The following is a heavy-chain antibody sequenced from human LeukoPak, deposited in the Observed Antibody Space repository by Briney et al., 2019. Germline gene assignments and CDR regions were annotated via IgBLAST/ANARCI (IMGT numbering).Heavy chain of an antibody. Sequence: PGRSLRLSCAASGFTFSRYGMHWVRQAPGKGLEWVAVILYDGSKTYYADSVKGRFTISRDNSRNTLSLQMNSLRAEDTAVYYCVKDVGAHMSPDFWGQGTLVTVSS. J-gene: IGHJ4*02. CDR2: ILYDGSKT. V-gene: IGHV3-30*18. CDR1: GFTFSRYG. CDR3: VKDVGAHMSPDF.